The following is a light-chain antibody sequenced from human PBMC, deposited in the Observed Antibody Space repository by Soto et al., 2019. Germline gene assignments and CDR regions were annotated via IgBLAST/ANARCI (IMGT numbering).Light chain of an antibody. J-gene: IGKJ1*01. CDR2: AAS. CDR1: QGIGTY. Sequence: DIPMTQSPSSVSASVGDRVTITCRASQGIGTYLAWYQQKPGKVPKLLIYAASTLQSGVPSRFSGRGSGTDFTLTISSLQPEDVATYYCQKYNSAPWTFGQGTKVEIK. CDR3: QKYNSAPWT. V-gene: IGKV1-27*01.